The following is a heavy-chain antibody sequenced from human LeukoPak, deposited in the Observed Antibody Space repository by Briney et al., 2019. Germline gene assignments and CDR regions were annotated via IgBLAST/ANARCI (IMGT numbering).Heavy chain of an antibody. Sequence: GGSLRLSCAAPGFTFSSYWLSWVRQAPGKGLEWVANIKQDGSEKYYVDSVKGRFTISRDNAKSSLYLQMNSLRAEDTAVYYCARGASGIQLWFFDPWGQGTLVTVSS. J-gene: IGHJ5*02. CDR3: ARGASGIQLWFFDP. D-gene: IGHD5-18*01. V-gene: IGHV3-7*01. CDR2: IKQDGSEK. CDR1: GFTFSSYW.